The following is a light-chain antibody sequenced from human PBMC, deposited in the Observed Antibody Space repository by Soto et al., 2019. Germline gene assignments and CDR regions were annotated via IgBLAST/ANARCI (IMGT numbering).Light chain of an antibody. Sequence: ETVLTQSPATLSLSPGERATLSCRASQNVERYLAWYQQKPGQAPRLLIYDASNRATGIPARFSGSGSGTDFTLTISSLEPEDFAVYYCQQRKSWPPITFGQGTRLEMK. CDR3: QQRKSWPPIT. CDR1: QNVERY. J-gene: IGKJ5*01. V-gene: IGKV3-11*01. CDR2: DAS.